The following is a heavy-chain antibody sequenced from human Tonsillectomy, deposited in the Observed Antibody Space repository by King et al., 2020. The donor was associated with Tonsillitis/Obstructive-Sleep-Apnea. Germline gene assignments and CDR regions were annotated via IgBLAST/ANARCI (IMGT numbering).Heavy chain of an antibody. J-gene: IGHJ6*03. CDR3: AKARYSYGDYYYYYMDV. D-gene: IGHD5-18*01. CDR1: GFTFDDYA. CDR2: ISWNSGSI. V-gene: IGHV3-9*01. Sequence: VQLVESGGGLVQPGRSLRLSCAASGFTFDDYAMHWVRQAPGKGLEWVSGISWNSGSIGYADSVKGRFTISRDNAKNSLYLQMNSLRAEDTALYYCAKARYSYGDYYYYYMDVWGKWTTVTVSS.